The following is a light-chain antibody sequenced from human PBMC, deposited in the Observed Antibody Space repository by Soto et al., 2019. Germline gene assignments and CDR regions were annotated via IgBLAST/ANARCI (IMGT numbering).Light chain of an antibody. CDR3: QQNSVHWT. J-gene: IGKJ1*01. CDR2: DAS. CDR1: QSVSTR. Sequence: DIQMTQSPSSLSASLGDRVTIICRASQSVSTRLAWYQQKPGKAPKVLIYDASSWPGGVPPRFTGSGSGTEFTLTNNRLQSDDFATNFFQQNSVHWTFGRGTKVEIK. V-gene: IGKV1-5*02.